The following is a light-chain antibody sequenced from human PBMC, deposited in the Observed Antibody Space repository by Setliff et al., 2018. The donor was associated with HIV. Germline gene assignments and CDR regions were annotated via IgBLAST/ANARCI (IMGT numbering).Light chain of an antibody. Sequence: DIVLTQSPDSLAVSLGERATINCKSSQSLLYFSNNKNYLAWYQQKPGQPPTLLFYWASTRESGVPVRFSGSGSGTDFTLTISSLQVEDVAVYYCQQSYSTPPTFGQGTK. CDR3: QQSYSTPPT. J-gene: IGKJ1*01. CDR1: QSLLYFSNNKNY. CDR2: WAS. V-gene: IGKV4-1*01.